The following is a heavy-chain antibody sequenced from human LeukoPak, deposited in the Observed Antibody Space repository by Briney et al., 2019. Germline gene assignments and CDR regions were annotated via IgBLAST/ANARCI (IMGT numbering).Heavy chain of an antibody. J-gene: IGHJ6*03. CDR3: ARTQQLVPFYYYYMDV. CDR1: GDSISTSSSY. Sequence: PSETLSLTCTVSGDSISTSSSYWGWIRQPPGKGLEWIGYIYYSGSTNYNPSLKSRVTISVDTSKNQFSLKLSSVTAADTAVYYCARTQQLVPFYYYYMDVWGKGTTVTVSS. CDR2: IYYSGST. V-gene: IGHV4-61*05. D-gene: IGHD6-13*01.